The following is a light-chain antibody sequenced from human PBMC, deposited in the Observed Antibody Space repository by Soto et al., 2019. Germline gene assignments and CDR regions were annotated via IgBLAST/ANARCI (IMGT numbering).Light chain of an antibody. V-gene: IGKV1-5*03. CDR3: QQYNSYPLT. CDR1: QSISSW. J-gene: IGKJ4*01. Sequence: DIQMTQSPSTLSASVGDRVTITCRASQSISSWLAWYQQKPGKAPNLLIYKASSLESGGPSRFSGSGSGTEFTLTISSLQPDDFATYYCQQYNSYPLTFRGGTKLEIK. CDR2: KAS.